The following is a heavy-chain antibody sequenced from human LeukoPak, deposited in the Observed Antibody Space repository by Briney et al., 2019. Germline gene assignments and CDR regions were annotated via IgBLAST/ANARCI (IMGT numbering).Heavy chain of an antibody. CDR1: GFTFSSYW. Sequence: PGGSLRLSCAASGFTFSSYWVSWVRQAPGKGLEWVANINQDGSGEYYVDSVKGRFTISRDNAKNSLYLQMNSLRAEDTAVYYCARAGPYQLPPRPVDYWGQGTLVTVSS. J-gene: IGHJ4*02. D-gene: IGHD2-2*01. CDR3: ARAGPYQLPPRPVDY. CDR2: INQDGSGE. V-gene: IGHV3-7*01.